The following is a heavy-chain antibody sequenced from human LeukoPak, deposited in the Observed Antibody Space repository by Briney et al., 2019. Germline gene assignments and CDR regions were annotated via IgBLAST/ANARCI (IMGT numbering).Heavy chain of an antibody. Sequence: PGGSLRLSCATSGFTFCNYWMTCVRQAPGRELEWLANIKQDGSQKYYVDSVKGRFTISRDNAKNSLYLEMNSLRAEDTAVYYCARGYYYDSRGYYPDYWGQGTLVTVSS. CDR1: GFTFCNYW. D-gene: IGHD3-22*01. CDR2: IKQDGSQK. V-gene: IGHV3-7*04. CDR3: ARGYYYDSRGYYPDY. J-gene: IGHJ4*02.